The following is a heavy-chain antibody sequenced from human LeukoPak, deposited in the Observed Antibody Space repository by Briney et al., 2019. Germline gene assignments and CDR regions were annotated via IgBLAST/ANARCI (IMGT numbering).Heavy chain of an antibody. V-gene: IGHV3-53*01. CDR3: ARDGGSGWSSAFLDH. CDR1: GFTVSSNY. Sequence: GGSLRLSCAASGFTVSSNYMSWVRQAPGKGLEWVSVIYSDGKTDYADSVKGRFTISRDDSKNTLYLQMRGLRADDTAVYYCARDGGSGWSSAFLDHWGQGTLVSVSS. CDR2: IYSDGKT. D-gene: IGHD6-19*01. J-gene: IGHJ4*02.